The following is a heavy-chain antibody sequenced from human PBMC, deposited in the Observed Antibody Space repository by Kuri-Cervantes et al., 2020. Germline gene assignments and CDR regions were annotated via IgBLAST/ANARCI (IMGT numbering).Heavy chain of an antibody. D-gene: IGHD3-10*01. CDR1: GFTVTGYA. J-gene: IGHJ4*02. Sequence: GESLKISCAASGFTVTGYAIHWVRQAPGKGLEWVAVMSYDGGNKYYADSVKGRFTISRDNSKNTLYLQMNSLRAEDTAVYYCARGFREFTENDYWGQGTLVTVSS. CDR3: ARGFREFTENDY. V-gene: IGHV3-30-3*01. CDR2: MSYDGGNK.